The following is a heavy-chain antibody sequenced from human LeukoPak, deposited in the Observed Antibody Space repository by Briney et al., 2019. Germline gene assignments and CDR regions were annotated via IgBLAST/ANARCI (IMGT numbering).Heavy chain of an antibody. CDR2: IIPIFGTA. V-gene: IGHV1-69*13. CDR3: ARNYGDYRSPADY. J-gene: IGHJ4*02. CDR1: GGTFSSYA. Sequence: APVKVSCKASGGTFSSYAISWVRQAPGQGLEWMGGIIPIFGTANYAQKFQGRVTITADESTSTAYMELSSLRSEDTAVYYCARNYGDYRSPADYWGQGTLVTVSS. D-gene: IGHD4-17*01.